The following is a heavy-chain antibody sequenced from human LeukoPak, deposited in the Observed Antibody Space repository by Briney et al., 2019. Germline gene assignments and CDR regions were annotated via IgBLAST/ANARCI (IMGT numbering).Heavy chain of an antibody. CDR2: IKQDGSEK. Sequence: GGSLRLSCAASGFTFSSYWMSWVRQAPGRGLEWVANIKQDGSEKYYVDSVKGRFTISRDNAKNSLYLQMNSLRAEDTAVYYCARGRRIVGATTAYSGMDVWGQGTTVTVSS. D-gene: IGHD1-26*01. J-gene: IGHJ6*02. CDR1: GFTFSSYW. V-gene: IGHV3-7*05. CDR3: ARGRRIVGATTAYSGMDV.